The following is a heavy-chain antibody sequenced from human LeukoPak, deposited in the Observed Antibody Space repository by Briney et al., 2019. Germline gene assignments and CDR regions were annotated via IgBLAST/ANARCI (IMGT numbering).Heavy chain of an antibody. D-gene: IGHD5-18*01. J-gene: IGHJ4*02. CDR2: IIPIFGTA. Sequence: ASVKVSCKASGYTFTGYYMHWVRQAPGQGLEWMGGIIPIFGTANYAQKFQGRVTITADKSTSTAYMELSSLRSEGTAVYYCARDFQGTGYSYGYFDYWGQGTLVTVSS. V-gene: IGHV1-69*06. CDR3: ARDFQGTGYSYGYFDY. CDR1: GYTFTGYY.